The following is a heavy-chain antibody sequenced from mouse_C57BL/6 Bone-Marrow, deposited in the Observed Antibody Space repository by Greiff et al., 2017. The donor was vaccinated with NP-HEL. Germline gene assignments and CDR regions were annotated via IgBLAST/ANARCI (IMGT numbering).Heavy chain of an antibody. D-gene: IGHD1-1*01. Sequence: QVQLQQSGAELARPGASVKMSCKASGYTFTSYTMHWVKQRPGQGLEWIGYINPSSGYTKYNQKFKDKATLTADKSSSTAYMQLSSLTSEDSAVYYCARSRLIYYYGSSYFYAMDYWGQGTSVTVSS. V-gene: IGHV1-4*01. CDR3: ARSRLIYYYGSSYFYAMDY. CDR1: GYTFTSYT. J-gene: IGHJ4*01. CDR2: INPSSGYT.